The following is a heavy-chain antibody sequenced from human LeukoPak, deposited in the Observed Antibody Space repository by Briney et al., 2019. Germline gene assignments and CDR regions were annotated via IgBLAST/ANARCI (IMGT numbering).Heavy chain of an antibody. D-gene: IGHD6-25*01. V-gene: IGHV3-30*18. CDR2: ISYDGSNK. CDR1: GFTFSNYG. Sequence: GGSLRLSCAASGFTFSNYGMHWVRQAPGKGLEWVTVISYDGSNKYYGDSVKGRFTISRDNSKNTLYLKMNSLRAEDTAVYYCAKEGSSGDFDYWGQGTLVTVSS. J-gene: IGHJ4*02. CDR3: AKEGSSGDFDY.